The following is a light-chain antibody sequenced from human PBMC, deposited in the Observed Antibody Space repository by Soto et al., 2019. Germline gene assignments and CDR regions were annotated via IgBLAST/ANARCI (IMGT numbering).Light chain of an antibody. CDR1: SSDVGGFEY. Sequence: QSVLSQPASVSGSPGQSITISCTGTSSDVGGFEYVSWYQHQPGKAPKLIIYDVTKRPSGVSNRFSGSKSGNTASLTISGIQAEDEGDYYCGSITRSSTSVFGTGTESPS. J-gene: IGLJ1*01. V-gene: IGLV2-14*01. CDR2: DVT. CDR3: GSITRSSTSV.